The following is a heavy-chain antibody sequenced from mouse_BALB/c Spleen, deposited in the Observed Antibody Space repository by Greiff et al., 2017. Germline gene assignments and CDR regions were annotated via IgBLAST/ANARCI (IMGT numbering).Heavy chain of an antibody. Sequence: VKLVESGPGLVAPSQSLSITCTVSGFSLTSYGVHWVRQPPGKGLEWLGVIWAGGSTNYNSALMSRLSISKDNSKSQVFLKMNSRQTDDTAMYYCARDSSGYVDYWGQGTTLTVSS. CDR3: ARDSSGYVDY. CDR2: IWAGGST. V-gene: IGHV2-9*02. D-gene: IGHD3-1*01. CDR1: GFSLTSYG. J-gene: IGHJ2*01.